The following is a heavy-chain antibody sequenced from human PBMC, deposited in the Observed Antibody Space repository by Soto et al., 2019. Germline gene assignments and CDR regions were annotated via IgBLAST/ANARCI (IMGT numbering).Heavy chain of an antibody. Sequence: GGSLRLSCAASGFTFSSYAMSWVRQAPGKGLEWVSAISGSGGSTYYADSVKGRFTISRDNSKNTLYLQMNSLRAEDTAVYYCAKGLSGIVVVVAAPLYWGQGTLVTVSS. D-gene: IGHD2-15*01. V-gene: IGHV3-23*01. J-gene: IGHJ4*02. CDR3: AKGLSGIVVVVAAPLY. CDR1: GFTFSSYA. CDR2: ISGSGGST.